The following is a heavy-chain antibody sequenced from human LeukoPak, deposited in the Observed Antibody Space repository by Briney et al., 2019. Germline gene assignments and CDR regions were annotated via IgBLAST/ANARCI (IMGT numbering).Heavy chain of an antibody. Sequence: GGSLRLPCEASGFPFTDYAMTWVRQAPGRGLEWVSSIKGNGGGSSYADSVKGRFTMTRDNSKSTLYLQMSSLRAEDTAVYYCAQGYLCGWYPHWGQGSLVSVSS. D-gene: IGHD6-19*01. CDR2: IKGNGGGS. V-gene: IGHV3-23*01. CDR3: AQGYLCGWYPH. J-gene: IGHJ4*02. CDR1: GFPFTDYA.